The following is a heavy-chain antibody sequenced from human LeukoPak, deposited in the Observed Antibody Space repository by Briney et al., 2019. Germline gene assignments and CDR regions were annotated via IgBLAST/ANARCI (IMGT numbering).Heavy chain of an antibody. Sequence: ASVKVSCKASGGTFSSYAISWVRQAPGQGLEWMGGIIPIFGTANYAQKFQGRVTITTDESTSTAYMELSSLRSEDTAVYYCARDILTGSGYYYYYYMDVWGKGTTVTVSS. CDR1: GGTFSSYA. CDR2: IIPIFGTA. V-gene: IGHV1-69*05. CDR3: ARDILTGSGYYYYYYMDV. D-gene: IGHD3-9*01. J-gene: IGHJ6*03.